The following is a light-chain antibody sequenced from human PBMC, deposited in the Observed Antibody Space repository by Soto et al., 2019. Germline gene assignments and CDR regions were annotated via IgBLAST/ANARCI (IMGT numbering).Light chain of an antibody. V-gene: IGKV3-15*01. CDR3: QQYNNWPLT. CDR1: QSVSIN. Sequence: EIVLTQSPGTLSLSAGERATLSCRASQSVSINLAWYQQKPDQVPRLLIYGASSRATGIPARFSGSGSGTDFTLTISSLQSEDFAVYYCQQYNNWPLTFGGGTKVDIK. CDR2: GAS. J-gene: IGKJ4*01.